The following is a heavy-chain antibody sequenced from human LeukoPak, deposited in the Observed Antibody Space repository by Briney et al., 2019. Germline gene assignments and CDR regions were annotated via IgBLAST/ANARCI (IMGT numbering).Heavy chain of an antibody. J-gene: IGHJ4*02. V-gene: IGHV3-7*03. CDR3: ANKGGDSSGYRMFDY. Sequence: PGGSLRLSCAASGFTFTTYWMSWVRQPPGKGLEWVANIKQDGTEKYYVDSVKGRFTISRDNAKNTLYLQMNSLRAEDTAVYYCANKGGDSSGYRMFDYWGQGTLVTVSS. CDR1: GFTFTTYW. CDR2: IKQDGTEK. D-gene: IGHD3-22*01.